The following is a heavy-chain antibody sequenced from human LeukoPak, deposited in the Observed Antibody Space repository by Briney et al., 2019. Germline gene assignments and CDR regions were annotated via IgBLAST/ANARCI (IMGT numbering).Heavy chain of an antibody. CDR1: GGSISSTGYY. D-gene: IGHD3-22*01. J-gene: IGHJ5*02. CDR3: ARDYYDPP. CDR2: IYRRGSA. Sequence: PSETLSLTCTVSGGSISSTGYYWGWIRQPPGKGLEWIGSIYRRGSAYYKPSLTSRVTMSVDTSKNQFSLKLSSVTASDTAVYYCARDYYDPPWGQGTLVTVFS. V-gene: IGHV4-39*01.